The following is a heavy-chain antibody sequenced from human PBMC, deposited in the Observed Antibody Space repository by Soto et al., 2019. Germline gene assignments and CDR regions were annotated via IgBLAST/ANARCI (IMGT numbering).Heavy chain of an antibody. Sequence: GASVKVSCKASGGTFSSYDINWVRQATGQGLEWMGWMNPNSGNTGYAQKFQGRVTMTRNTSISTAYMELSSLRSEDTAVYYCARALSGSYYDSSGYSSDYWGQGTLVTVSS. D-gene: IGHD3-22*01. CDR3: ARALSGSYYDSSGYSSDY. J-gene: IGHJ4*02. V-gene: IGHV1-8*01. CDR2: MNPNSGNT. CDR1: GGTFSSYD.